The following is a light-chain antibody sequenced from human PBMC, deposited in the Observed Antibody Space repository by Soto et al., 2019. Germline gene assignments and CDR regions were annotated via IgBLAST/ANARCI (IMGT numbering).Light chain of an antibody. CDR2: GAS. Sequence: EIVMTQSPATLSVSPGERATLSCRASQSVSSNLAWYQQKPGQAPRLLIYGASTRATGIPARFSGSGSGTAFTLTISSLQSADFAVYYCQQYNNWPPRTFGQGTKVDI. J-gene: IGKJ1*01. CDR1: QSVSSN. CDR3: QQYNNWPPRT. V-gene: IGKV3-15*01.